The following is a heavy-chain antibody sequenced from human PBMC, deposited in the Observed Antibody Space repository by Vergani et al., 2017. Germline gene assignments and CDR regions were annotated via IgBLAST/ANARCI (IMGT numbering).Heavy chain of an antibody. CDR1: GYTFTSYD. CDR3: ARDGGYCSGGSCYPEWFDP. J-gene: IGHJ5*02. Sequence: QVQLVQSGAEVKKPGASVKVSCKASGYTFTSYDINWVRQATGQGLEWMGWMNAGNGNTKYSQKFQGRVTITRDTSASTAYMELSSLRSEDTAVYYCARDGGYCSGGSCYPEWFDPWGQGTLVTVSS. CDR2: MNAGNGNT. V-gene: IGHV1-3*01. D-gene: IGHD2-15*01.